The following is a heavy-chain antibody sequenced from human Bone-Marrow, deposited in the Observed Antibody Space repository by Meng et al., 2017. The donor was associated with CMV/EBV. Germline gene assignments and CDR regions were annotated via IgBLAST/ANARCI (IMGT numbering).Heavy chain of an antibody. CDR2: IIPILGIA. Sequence: SVKVSCKASGGTFSSYTISWVRQAPGQGLEWMGRIIPILGIANYAQKFQGRVTITTDESTSTAYMELSSLRSEDTAVYYCASTWVRWNDPDDAFDIWGQGTMVTVTS. CDR1: GGTFSSYT. D-gene: IGHD1-1*01. CDR3: ASTWVRWNDPDDAFDI. V-gene: IGHV1-69*02. J-gene: IGHJ3*02.